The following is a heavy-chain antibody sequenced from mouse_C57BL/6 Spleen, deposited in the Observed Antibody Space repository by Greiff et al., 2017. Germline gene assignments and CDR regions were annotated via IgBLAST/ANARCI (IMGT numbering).Heavy chain of an antibody. CDR1: GFTFSSYA. D-gene: IGHD2-4*01. V-gene: IGHV5-4*01. CDR2: ISDGGSYT. J-gene: IGHJ3*01. Sequence: EVQVVESGGGLVKPGGSLKLSCAASGFTFSSYAMSWVRQTPEKRLEWVATISDGGSYTYYPDNVKGRFTISRDNAKNNLYLQMSHLKSEDTAVYYCASYYDYDGFAYWGQGTLVTVSA. CDR3: ASYYDYDGFAY.